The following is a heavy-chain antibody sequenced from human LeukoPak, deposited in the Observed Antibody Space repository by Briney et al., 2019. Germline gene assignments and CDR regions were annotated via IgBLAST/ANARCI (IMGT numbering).Heavy chain of an antibody. CDR2: IYSGGST. CDR1: GFTVSSNY. D-gene: IGHD4-17*01. Sequence: HSGGSLRLSCAASGFTVSSNYMNWVRQAPGKGLEWVSVIYSGGSTYYADSVKGRFTISRDNSKNTLYLQMNSLRAEDTAVYYCARDPHGDSSFDYWGQGTLVTVSS. J-gene: IGHJ4*02. V-gene: IGHV3-53*01. CDR3: ARDPHGDSSFDY.